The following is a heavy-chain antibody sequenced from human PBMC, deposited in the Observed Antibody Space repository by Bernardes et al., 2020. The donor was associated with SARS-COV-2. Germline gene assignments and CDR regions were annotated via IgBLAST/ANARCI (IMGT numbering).Heavy chain of an antibody. CDR3: ARWGAGAFDI. D-gene: IGHD3-16*01. J-gene: IGHJ3*02. Sequence: SESLSLTCAVYGWSFSGYCWSWIRQPPGKGLEWIGEIKHSGSTNYNPSLKNRVTISVDTSKNHFSLKLSCVTDADTAVYYCARWGAGAFDIWGQGTMVTVSS. CDR2: IKHSGST. CDR1: GWSFSGYC. V-gene: IGHV4-34*01.